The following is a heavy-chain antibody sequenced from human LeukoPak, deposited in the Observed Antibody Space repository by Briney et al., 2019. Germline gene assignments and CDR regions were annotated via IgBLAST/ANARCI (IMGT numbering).Heavy chain of an antibody. V-gene: IGHV1-69*05. CDR3: ASHYYDSSGYPY. CDR2: IIPIFGTA. CDR1: GGTFSSYA. Sequence: SVKVSCKASGGTFSSYAISWVRQAPGQGLEWMGRIIPIFGTANYAQKFQGRVTITTDESTSTAYMELSSLRSEDTAVYHCASHYYDSSGYPYWGQGTLVTVSS. D-gene: IGHD3-22*01. J-gene: IGHJ4*02.